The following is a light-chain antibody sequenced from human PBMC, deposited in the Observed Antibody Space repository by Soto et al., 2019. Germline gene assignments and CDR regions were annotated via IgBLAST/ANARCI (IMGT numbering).Light chain of an antibody. Sequence: DIQLTQSPSSLSASVGDRVTITCRASQSITSYLNWYQQKQGKAPKLLIYAASTLQTGVPSRFSGSGSGTDFTLTIGSLQPEDFTVYFCQQSYTTPRTFGQGTRV. V-gene: IGKV1-39*01. CDR1: QSITSY. CDR2: AAS. CDR3: QQSYTTPRT. J-gene: IGKJ1*01.